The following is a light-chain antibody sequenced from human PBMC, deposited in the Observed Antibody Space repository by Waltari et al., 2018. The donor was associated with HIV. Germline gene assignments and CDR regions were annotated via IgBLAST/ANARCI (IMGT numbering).Light chain of an antibody. CDR1: SSNIGSNP. CDR3: AAWDDSLNGLYV. V-gene: IGLV1-44*01. CDR2: SNN. J-gene: IGLJ1*01. Sequence: QSVLTQPPSASGTPGQRVTISCSGSSSNIGSNPVNWYQQLPGTAPKLLIYSNNHRPSGVPDRFSGSKSGTSASLTISGLQSEDEADYYCAAWDDSLNGLYVFATGTKVTVL.